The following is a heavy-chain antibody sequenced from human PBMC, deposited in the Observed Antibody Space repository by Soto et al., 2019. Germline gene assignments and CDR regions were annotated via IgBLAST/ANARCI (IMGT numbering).Heavy chain of an antibody. CDR2: IYHSEST. CDR1: GGSISSNNW. J-gene: IGHJ4*02. V-gene: IGHV4-4*02. D-gene: IGHD2-2*01. CDR3: ARGTEVPAAVMAY. Sequence: RSLTCAVSGGSISSNNWWFWVGQTPGKGLEWIGEIYHSESTYYNPSLKSRVTISVDQSKNQFSLKVTSVTAADTAGYYCARGTEVPAAVMAYWRQGTLVTVSS.